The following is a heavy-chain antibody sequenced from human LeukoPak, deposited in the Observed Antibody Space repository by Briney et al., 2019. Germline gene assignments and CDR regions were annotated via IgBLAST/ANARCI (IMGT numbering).Heavy chain of an antibody. CDR1: GGSISSYY. D-gene: IGHD5-18*01. CDR2: IYYSGST. V-gene: IGHV4-59*01. CDR3: ARVCWDVDTAMGFDP. Sequence: SETLSLTCTVSGGSISSYYWSWIRQPPGKGLEWIGYIYYSGSTNYNPSLKSRVTISVDTSKNQFSLKLSSVTAADTAVYYCARVCWDVDTAMGFDPWGQGTLVTVSS. J-gene: IGHJ5*02.